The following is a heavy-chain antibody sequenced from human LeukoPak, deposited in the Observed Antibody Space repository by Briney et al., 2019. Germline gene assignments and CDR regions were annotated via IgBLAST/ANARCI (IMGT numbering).Heavy chain of an antibody. CDR2: IYHSGST. CDR1: GGSISSGGYY. Sequence: SETLSLTCTVSGGSISSGGYYWSWIRQHPGKGLAWIGYIYHSGSTYYNPSLKSRVTISVDTSKNQFSLKLSSVTAADTAVYYCARAAGYSSLFDYWGQGTLFTVSS. D-gene: IGHD6-13*01. J-gene: IGHJ4*02. V-gene: IGHV4-31*03. CDR3: ARAAGYSSLFDY.